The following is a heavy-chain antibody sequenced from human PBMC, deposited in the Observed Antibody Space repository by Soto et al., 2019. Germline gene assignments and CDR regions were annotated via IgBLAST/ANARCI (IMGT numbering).Heavy chain of an antibody. CDR2: ISAYNGNT. CDR1: GYTFTSYG. D-gene: IGHD6-19*01. Sequence: ASVKVSCKASGYTFTSYGISWVRQAPGQGLEWIGWISAYNGNTNYAQKIQGRVTMTTDTSTITAHMELRSLRSDDTAVYYCARQPVVGTAFFDYWGQGTLVTVS. V-gene: IGHV1-18*01. J-gene: IGHJ4*02. CDR3: ARQPVVGTAFFDY.